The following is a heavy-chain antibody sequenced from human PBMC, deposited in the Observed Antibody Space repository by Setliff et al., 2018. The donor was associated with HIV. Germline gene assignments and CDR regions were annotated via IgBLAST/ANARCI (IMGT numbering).Heavy chain of an antibody. V-gene: IGHV3-53*01. J-gene: IGHJ5*02. CDR3: AKGVKWLAP. D-gene: IGHD2-21*01. CDR1: GFTVGNNH. CDR2: MNSDGGT. Sequence: LRLSCAASGFTVGNNHLTWIRQAPGKGLEWVSVMNSDGGTYYADSVKGRFTISRDNSINIVYLHMNSLIAEDTAVYYCAKGVKWLAPWGRGTLVT.